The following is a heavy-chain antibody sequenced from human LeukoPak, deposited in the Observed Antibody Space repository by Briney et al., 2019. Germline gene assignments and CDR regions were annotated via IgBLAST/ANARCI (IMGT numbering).Heavy chain of an antibody. CDR3: AKAYSSGWYSFDY. J-gene: IGHJ4*02. Sequence: GGSLRLSCAASGFTFSSYAMSWVRQAPGKGLEWVSAISGSGGSTYYADSVKGRFTISRDNSKNTLYLQMNSLRAEDTAVDYCAKAYSSGWYSFDYWGQGTLVTVSS. CDR2: ISGSGGST. CDR1: GFTFSSYA. D-gene: IGHD6-19*01. V-gene: IGHV3-23*01.